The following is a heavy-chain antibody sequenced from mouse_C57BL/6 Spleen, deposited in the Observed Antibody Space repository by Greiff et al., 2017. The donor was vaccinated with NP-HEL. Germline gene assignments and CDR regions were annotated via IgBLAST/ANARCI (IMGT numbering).Heavy chain of an antibody. CDR2: ISSGSSTI. V-gene: IGHV5-17*01. Sequence: DVQLVESGGGLVKPGGSLKLSCAASGFTFSDYGMHWVRQAPEKGLEWVAYISSGSSTIYYADTVKGRFTISRDNAKNTLFLQMTSLRSEDTAMYYCARSSGSSYYYAMDYWGQGTSVTVSS. J-gene: IGHJ4*01. CDR3: ARSSGSSYYYAMDY. D-gene: IGHD1-1*01. CDR1: GFTFSDYG.